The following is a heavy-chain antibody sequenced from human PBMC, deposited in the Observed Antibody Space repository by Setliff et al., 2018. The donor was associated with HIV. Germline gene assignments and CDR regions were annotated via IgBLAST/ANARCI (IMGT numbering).Heavy chain of an antibody. CDR3: ARRRPPPSGFYSKYYMDV. D-gene: IGHD3-3*01. J-gene: IGHJ6*03. Sequence: PSETLSLTCTVSGGSISSGSYFWSWIRQPAGKGLEWIGHIYTSGSTNYNPSLKSRVTTSVDTSKNHFSLRLSSVTAADTAVYYCARRRPPPSGFYSKYYMDVWGKGTTVTVSS. CDR1: GGSISSGSYF. CDR2: IYTSGST. V-gene: IGHV4-61*09.